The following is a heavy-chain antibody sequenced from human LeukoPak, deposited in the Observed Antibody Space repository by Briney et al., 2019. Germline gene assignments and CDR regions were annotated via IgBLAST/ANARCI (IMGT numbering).Heavy chain of an antibody. V-gene: IGHV3-21*01. D-gene: IGHD2-8*01. CDR1: GFTFRTYS. Sequence: GESLRLSCTASGFTFRTYSMNWVRQAPGKGLEWVSSINSRGSDEYYADSVKGRFTISRDNAKNSLYLQMNSLRAEDTAVYYCAREGSIVPHQDLDSWGQGTLVTVSS. CDR3: AREGSIVPHQDLDS. J-gene: IGHJ4*02. CDR2: INSRGSDE.